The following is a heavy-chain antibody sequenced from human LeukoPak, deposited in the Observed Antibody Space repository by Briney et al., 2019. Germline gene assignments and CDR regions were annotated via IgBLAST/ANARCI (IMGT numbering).Heavy chain of an antibody. D-gene: IGHD2-2*01. CDR3: ARDTKYAFDN. V-gene: IGHV3-48*01. CDR2: IGISSGNT. J-gene: IGHJ4*02. CDR1: GFTFSSYS. Sequence: GGSLRLSCAASGFTFSSYSMNWVRQAPGKGLEWISYIGISSGNTKYADSVKGRFTISADKPKNSVYLQMNSLRVEDTAVYYCARDTKYAFDNWGQGTLVTVSS.